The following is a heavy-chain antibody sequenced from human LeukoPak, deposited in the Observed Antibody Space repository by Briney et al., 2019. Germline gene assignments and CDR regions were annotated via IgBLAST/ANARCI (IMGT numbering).Heavy chain of an antibody. Sequence: SGTLSLTCAVSGGAISSSDWWSWVRYPPGKGLDWSGEIYHSGITNYTPSLKSHVTISVDTSTNQFSLKLSSVTAADTAVYYCARGEWCDPWGQGTLVTVSS. J-gene: IGHJ5*02. CDR3: ARGEWCDP. CDR2: IYHSGIT. CDR1: GGAISSSDW. D-gene: IGHD1-26*01. V-gene: IGHV4-4*02.